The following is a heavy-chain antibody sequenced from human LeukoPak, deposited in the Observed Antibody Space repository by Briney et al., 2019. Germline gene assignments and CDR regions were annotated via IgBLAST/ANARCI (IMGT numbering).Heavy chain of an antibody. CDR1: GGSIDSSGSY. CDR3: ARLFSRGWPYYYGLGA. Sequence: PSETLSLTCTVSGGSIDSSGSYWGWIRQPPGKGLAWLGCVYYGGDAYYNPSLKSRVTISADLTKNQFSLSLISVTAADTALYYCARLFSRGWPYYYGLGAWGQGTTVTVSS. D-gene: IGHD6-19*01. CDR2: VYYGGDA. V-gene: IGHV4-39*01. J-gene: IGHJ6*02.